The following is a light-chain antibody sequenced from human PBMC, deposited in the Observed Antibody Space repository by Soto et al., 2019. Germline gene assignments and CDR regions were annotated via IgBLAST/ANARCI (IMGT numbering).Light chain of an antibody. Sequence: EIVLPQSPATLSLSPGERATLSCRASQSVSSYLAWYQQKPGQAPRLLIYDASNRATGIPARFSGSGSGTDFTLTIISLEPEDFAVYYCQQRSNWPTYTFGQGTKLEIK. CDR2: DAS. J-gene: IGKJ2*01. CDR3: QQRSNWPTYT. CDR1: QSVSSY. V-gene: IGKV3-11*01.